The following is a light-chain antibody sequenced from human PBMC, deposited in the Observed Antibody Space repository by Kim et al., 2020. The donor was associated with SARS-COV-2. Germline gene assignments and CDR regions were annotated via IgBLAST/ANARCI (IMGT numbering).Light chain of an antibody. J-gene: IGKJ2*01. CDR3: QQYYSYPRT. CDR1: QGIGSY. V-gene: IGKV1-8*01. Sequence: SASAGDRLTITCRASQGIGSYLAWYQQKPGKAPKLLIYAASTLQRGVPSRFSGSGSGADFTLTISCLQSEDFATYYCQQYYSYPRTFGQGTKLEI. CDR2: AAS.